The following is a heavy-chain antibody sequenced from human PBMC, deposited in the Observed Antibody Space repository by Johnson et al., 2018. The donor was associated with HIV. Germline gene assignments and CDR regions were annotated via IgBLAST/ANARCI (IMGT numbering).Heavy chain of an antibody. J-gene: IGHJ3*02. CDR2: IRYDGSNK. CDR3: AKAREYDSTGHDAFDI. D-gene: IGHD3-22*01. Sequence: QEKLVESGGGVVQPGRSLRLSCAASGFTFSSYGMHWVRQAPGKGLEWVAFIRYDGSNKYYADSVKGRFTISRDNSKNTLYLQMNSLRAEDTAVYYCAKAREYDSTGHDAFDIWGQGTMVTVSS. CDR1: GFTFSSYG. V-gene: IGHV3-30*02.